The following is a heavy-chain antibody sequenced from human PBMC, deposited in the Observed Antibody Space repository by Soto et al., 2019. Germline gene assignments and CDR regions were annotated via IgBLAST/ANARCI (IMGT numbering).Heavy chain of an antibody. Sequence: QVHLQESGPGLLKPSQTLSLTCTVSGASISSGGYYWTWIRQHPGKGLEWIGYIYYSGRTDSNPTFKGRSTISVDTSKNQFSVEVSSVTAADTEVYYCARGPLNWGQGTLVTVSS. CDR1: GASISSGGYY. J-gene: IGHJ4*02. CDR2: IYYSGRT. CDR3: ARGPLN. V-gene: IGHV4-31*03.